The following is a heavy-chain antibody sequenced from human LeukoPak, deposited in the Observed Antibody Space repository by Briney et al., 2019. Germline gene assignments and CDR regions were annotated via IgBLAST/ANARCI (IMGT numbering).Heavy chain of an antibody. V-gene: IGHV3-33*06. CDR3: AKEGENYGDYVGAFDI. CDR2: IWHDGNNK. D-gene: IGHD4-17*01. Sequence: QPGRSLRLSCAASGFIFSRHGMHWVRQPPGKGLDWVAVIWHDGNNKYYADSVKGRFTICRDNSKNTLYLQMNSLRAEDTAVYYCAKEGENYGDYVGAFDIWGQGTMVTVSS. CDR1: GFIFSRHG. J-gene: IGHJ3*02.